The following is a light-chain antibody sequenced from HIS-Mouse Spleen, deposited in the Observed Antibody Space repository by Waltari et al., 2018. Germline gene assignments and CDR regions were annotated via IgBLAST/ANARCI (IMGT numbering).Light chain of an antibody. Sequence: SSELTQDPAVSVALGQTVRITCQGDRLRSYYASWYQQKPGQAPVLVIYGKNNRPSGIPDRFPGRSSGITASLTITGAQAEDEADYYCNSRDSSGNHLEVFGGGTKLTVL. CDR1: RLRSYY. CDR2: GKN. CDR3: NSRDSSGNHLEV. V-gene: IGLV3-19*01. J-gene: IGLJ3*02.